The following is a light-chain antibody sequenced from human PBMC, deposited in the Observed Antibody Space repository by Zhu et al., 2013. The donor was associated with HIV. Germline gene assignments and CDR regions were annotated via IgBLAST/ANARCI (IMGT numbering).Light chain of an antibody. CDR2: EGT. CDR1: SSDVAIYNL. CDR3: SSLSSANTPNV. J-gene: IGLJ1*01. Sequence: QSALTQPASVSGSPGQSVTISCTGTSSDVAIYNLVSWYQQHPGKAPKLMIYEGTKRPSGVSDRFSGSESGNTASLTISGLLAEDEADYYCSSLSSANTPNVFGTGTKVTVL. V-gene: IGLV2-14*02.